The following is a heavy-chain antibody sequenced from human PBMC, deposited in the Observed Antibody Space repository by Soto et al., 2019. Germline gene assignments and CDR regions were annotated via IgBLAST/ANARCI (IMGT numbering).Heavy chain of an antibody. J-gene: IGHJ4*01. CDR3: ARGPTPFWSSYRFAYFDS. CDR1: GGSFSGYY. D-gene: IGHD3-3*01. Sequence: SETLSLTCAVYGGSFSGYYWSWIRQPPGKGLEWIGEINHGGSTNYILSLKSRVTISVDTSKNQFSLKLRSVTAADTAVYYCARGPTPFWSSYRFAYFDSWGHGTLVTVS. CDR2: INHGGST. V-gene: IGHV4-34*01.